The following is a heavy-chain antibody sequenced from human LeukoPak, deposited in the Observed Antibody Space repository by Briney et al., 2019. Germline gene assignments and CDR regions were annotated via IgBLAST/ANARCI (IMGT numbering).Heavy chain of an antibody. Sequence: GGSLGLSCAASGFTFSSYSLNWVRQAPGKGLVWVSRINSDGSSTSYADSVKGRFTISRDNAKNTLYLQMNSLGAEDTAVYYCARSSGSYYWGQGTLVTVSS. V-gene: IGHV3-74*01. CDR3: ARSSGSYY. CDR1: GFTFSSYS. CDR2: INSDGSST. D-gene: IGHD1-26*01. J-gene: IGHJ4*02.